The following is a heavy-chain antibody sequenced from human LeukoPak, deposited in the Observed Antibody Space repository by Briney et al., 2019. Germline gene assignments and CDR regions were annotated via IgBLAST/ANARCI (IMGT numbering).Heavy chain of an antibody. CDR2: ISSNGGST. CDR1: GFTFSSYA. CDR3: VKGRSYTASYFDY. D-gene: IGHD2-2*02. Sequence: GGSLRLSCSVSGFTFSSYAMHWVRQAPGKGLEYLSAISSNGGSTYYAESVKGRFTISRDNSKNTLYLQMSSLRAEDTAVYYCVKGRSYTASYFDYWGQGTLVTVSS. J-gene: IGHJ4*02. V-gene: IGHV3-64D*06.